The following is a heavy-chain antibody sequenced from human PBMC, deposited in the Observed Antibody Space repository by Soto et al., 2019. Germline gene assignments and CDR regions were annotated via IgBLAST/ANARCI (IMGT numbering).Heavy chain of an antibody. J-gene: IGHJ4*02. V-gene: IGHV5-51*01. D-gene: IGHD2-21*01. CDR1: GYIFTTYW. CDR3: ERQAYQFDSYSVGY. Sequence: PGEALKISWKASGYIFTTYWIGWVRQMPGKGLEWRGVSVPVVSDTRFSPSLQGQVTISVDKSIHTAYLQWRSLTASDRAMYYCERQAYQFDSYSVGYWGQGTLVTVSS. CDR2: SVPVVSDT.